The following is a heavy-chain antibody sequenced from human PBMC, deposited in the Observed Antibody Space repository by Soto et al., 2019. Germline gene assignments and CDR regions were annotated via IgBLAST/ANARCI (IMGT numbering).Heavy chain of an antibody. J-gene: IGHJ6*03. V-gene: IGHV1-69*08. D-gene: IGHD1-1*01. Sequence: QVQLVQSGADVKKPGSSVKISCTASGAAFSNYTFTWVRRAPGQGLEWVGRVIPLLDASNYAEKFQDRVTISADRSTSTGYMELSGLRSEDSAIYYCASGKSQMSQDRMCFYYYMYVWGKGTTVTVSS. CDR2: VIPLLDAS. CDR1: GAAFSNYT. CDR3: ASGKSQMSQDRMCFYYYMYV.